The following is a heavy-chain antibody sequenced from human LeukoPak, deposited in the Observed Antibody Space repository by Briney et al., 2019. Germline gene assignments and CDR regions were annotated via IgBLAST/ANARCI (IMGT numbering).Heavy chain of an antibody. CDR1: GFTFSSYG. D-gene: IGHD2-2*01. CDR3: VKDDEDIVVVPAAY. V-gene: IGHV3-30*02. Sequence: GGSLRLSCAASGFTFSSYGMHWVRQAPGKGLEWVAFIRYDGSNKYYADSVKGRFTISRDNSKNTLYLQMNSLRAEDTAVYYCVKDDEDIVVVPAAYWGQGTLVTVSS. J-gene: IGHJ4*02. CDR2: IRYDGSNK.